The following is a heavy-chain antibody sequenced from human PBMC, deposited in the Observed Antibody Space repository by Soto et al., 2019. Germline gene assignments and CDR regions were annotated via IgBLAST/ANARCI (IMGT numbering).Heavy chain of an antibody. J-gene: IGHJ4*02. V-gene: IGHV3-23*01. CDR1: GFNFGSYA. Sequence: GGSLRLSCAATGFNFGSYAMGWVRQAPGKGLEWVSGVSGSGSSPYCADSVKGRLTISKDKSKNTLYLDLNNLRSEDTAVYFCVKGKESGYRGAFDSWGQGTMVTVSS. D-gene: IGHD5-18*01. CDR2: VSGSGSSP. CDR3: VKGKESGYRGAFDS.